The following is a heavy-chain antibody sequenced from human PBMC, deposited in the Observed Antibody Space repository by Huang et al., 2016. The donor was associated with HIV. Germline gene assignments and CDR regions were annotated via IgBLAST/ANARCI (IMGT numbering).Heavy chain of an antibody. J-gene: IGHJ4*02. CDR2: INHIGKT. CDR1: GGACSGYY. V-gene: IGHV4-34*01. Sequence: QVQLRQWGAGLVKPSETLSLTCAVYGGACSGYYWTWIRQSPGKGLEWIGEINHIGKTNYQPSLKSRVTISKDTAKNQFSLQLTSVSAADTGVYFCAREKAADSAWYGVYYFDYWGEGALVTVTS. D-gene: IGHD6-19*01. CDR3: AREKAADSAWYGVYYFDY.